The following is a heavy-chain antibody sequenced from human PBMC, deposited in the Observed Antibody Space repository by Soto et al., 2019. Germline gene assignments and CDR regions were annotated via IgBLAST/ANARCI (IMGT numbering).Heavy chain of an antibody. CDR1: GFTFSSYG. V-gene: IGHV3-33*01. J-gene: IGHJ4*02. CDR3: AREQCSSSTCYFYFDY. D-gene: IGHD2-2*01. CDR2: IWYDGSNK. Sequence: LRLSCAASGFTFSSYGMHWVRQAPGKGLEWVAVIWYDGSNKYYADSVKGRFTISRDNSKNTLYLQMNSLRAEDMAVYYCAREQCSSSTCYFYFDYWGRGTLVTVSS.